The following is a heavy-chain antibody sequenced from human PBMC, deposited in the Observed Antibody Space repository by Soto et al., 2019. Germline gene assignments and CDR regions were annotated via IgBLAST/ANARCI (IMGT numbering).Heavy chain of an antibody. V-gene: IGHV1-46*01. Sequence: QVQLVQSGAEVKKPGASVKVSCKASGYTFTSYYMHWVRQAPGQGLEWMGIINPSGGSTTYAQKFQGRVTMTRDRTTSTVYLELSSLRSEATAVYYCARVGGYSYGGVDYWGQGTLVTVSS. CDR1: GYTFTSYY. D-gene: IGHD5-18*01. CDR3: ARVGGYSYGGVDY. CDR2: INPSGGST. J-gene: IGHJ4*02.